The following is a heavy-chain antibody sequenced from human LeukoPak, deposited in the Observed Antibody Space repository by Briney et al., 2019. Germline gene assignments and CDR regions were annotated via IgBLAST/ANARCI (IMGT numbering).Heavy chain of an antibody. D-gene: IGHD1-20*01. Sequence: GGSLRLSCAASGFTFSSYGMHWVRQAPGKGLEWVAVIWYDGSNKYYADSVQGRFTISRDNSKNTLYLQMNSLRAEDTAVYYCARVTGTRAFDIWGQGTMVTVSS. V-gene: IGHV3-33*01. CDR3: ARVTGTRAFDI. CDR2: IWYDGSNK. CDR1: GFTFSSYG. J-gene: IGHJ3*02.